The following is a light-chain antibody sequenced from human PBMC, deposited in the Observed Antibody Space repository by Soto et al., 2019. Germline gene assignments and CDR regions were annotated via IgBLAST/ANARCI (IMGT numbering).Light chain of an antibody. CDR1: QSVSTSY. CDR2: GAS. J-gene: IGKJ1*01. Sequence: EIVWTHAPGTLSLSPGERATISCRASQSVSTSYLAWYHPKPGQAPRLLIYGASSRATGIPDRFSGSGSGTDFTLPISRLEPEDFAVYYCQQYGSSLRTFGQGTKVEIK. CDR3: QQYGSSLRT. V-gene: IGKV3-20*01.